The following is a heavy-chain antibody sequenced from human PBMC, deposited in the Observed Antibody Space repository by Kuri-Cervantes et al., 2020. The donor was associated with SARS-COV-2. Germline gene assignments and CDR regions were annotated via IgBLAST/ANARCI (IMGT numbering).Heavy chain of an antibody. Sequence: GESLKISCAASGFTFSSYSMNWVRQAPGKGLEWVSYISSSSSTIYYADSVKGRFTISRDNAKNSLYLQMNSLRDEDTAVYYCARDRPHIVVVIANDYYYGMDVWGQGTTVTVSS. J-gene: IGHJ6*02. CDR3: ARDRPHIVVVIANDYYYGMDV. D-gene: IGHD2-21*01. CDR2: ISSSSSTI. V-gene: IGHV3-48*02. CDR1: GFTFSSYS.